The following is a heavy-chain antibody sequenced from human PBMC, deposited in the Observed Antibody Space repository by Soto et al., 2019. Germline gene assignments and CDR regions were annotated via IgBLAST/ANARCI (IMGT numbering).Heavy chain of an antibody. CDR2: VNSDGSTT. D-gene: IGHD4-17*01. CDR3: VRGLYGGPVGFDS. V-gene: IGHV3-74*01. CDR1: GFVFTDYW. Sequence: PGGSLRLSCAASGFVFTDYWMHWVRRVPGRGLVWVSRVNSDGSTTNYVDSVKGRFTISRDNAKNTLYLHMTSLRAEDTSVFHCVRGLYGGPVGFDSWGQGTLVTVSS. J-gene: IGHJ4*02.